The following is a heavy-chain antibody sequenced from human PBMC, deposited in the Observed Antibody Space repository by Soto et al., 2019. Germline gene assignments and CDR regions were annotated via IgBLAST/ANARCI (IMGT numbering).Heavy chain of an antibody. CDR2: SRNKVNSYTT. V-gene: IGHV3-72*01. D-gene: IGHD6-19*01. CDR3: ARGPEGTTVAGSPNYWYPMDA. J-gene: IGHJ6*01. CDR1: GFTFSDHY. Sequence: GGSLRLSCSASGFTFSDHYMEWVRQAPGKGPEWIGRSRNKVNSYTTEYAASVKGRFAISRDASKNSLYLQMNSLKTEDTAVYFCARGPEGTTVAGSPNYWYPMDAWGQGTTVTVSS.